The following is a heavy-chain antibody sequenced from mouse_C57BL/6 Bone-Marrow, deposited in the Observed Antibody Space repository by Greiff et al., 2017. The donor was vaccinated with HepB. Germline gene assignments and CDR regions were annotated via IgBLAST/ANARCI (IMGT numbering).Heavy chain of an antibody. Sequence: DVHLVESGGGLVKPGGSLKLSCAASGFTFSDYGMHWVRQAPEKGLEWVAYISSGSSTIYYADTVKGRFTISRDNAKNTLFLQMTSLRSEDTAMYYCARGLGRFAYWGQGTLVTVSA. CDR3: ARGLGRFAY. CDR2: ISSGSSTI. V-gene: IGHV5-17*01. J-gene: IGHJ3*01. CDR1: GFTFSDYG. D-gene: IGHD4-1*01.